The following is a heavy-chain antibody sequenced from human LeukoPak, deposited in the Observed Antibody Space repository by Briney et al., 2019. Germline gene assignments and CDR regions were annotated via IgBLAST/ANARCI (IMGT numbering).Heavy chain of an antibody. V-gene: IGHV4-59*08. Sequence: SETLSLTCTVSGGSIGSYYWSWIRQPPGKGLEWIGYIYYSGSTNYNPSLKSRVTISVDTSKNQFSLKLSSVTAADTAVYYCAIFPNYWGQGTLVTVSS. CDR3: AIFPNY. J-gene: IGHJ4*02. CDR2: IYYSGST. CDR1: GGSIGSYY.